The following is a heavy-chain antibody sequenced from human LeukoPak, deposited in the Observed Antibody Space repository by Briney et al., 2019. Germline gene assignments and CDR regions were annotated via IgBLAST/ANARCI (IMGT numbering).Heavy chain of an antibody. D-gene: IGHD3-3*01. Sequence: SETLSLTCTVSGGSISSGGYYWSWIRQHPGKGLEWIGYIYHSGSTYYNPSLKSRVTISVDRSKNQFSLKLSSVTAADTAVYYCARADDFWSGLFDYWGQGTLVTVSS. CDR1: GGSISSGGYY. CDR2: IYHSGST. V-gene: IGHV4-30-2*01. J-gene: IGHJ4*02. CDR3: ARADDFWSGLFDY.